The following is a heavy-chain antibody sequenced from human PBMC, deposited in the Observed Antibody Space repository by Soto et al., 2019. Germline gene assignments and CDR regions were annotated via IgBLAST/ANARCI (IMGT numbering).Heavy chain of an antibody. CDR1: GFTFSSYG. V-gene: IGHV3-30*18. Sequence: GGSLRLSCAASGFTFSSYGMHWVRQAPGKGLEWVAVISYDGSNKYYADSVKGRFTISRDNSKNTLYLQMNSLRAEDTAVYYCAKDSEMATMAWSGAFDIWGQGTMVTVSS. CDR3: AKDSEMATMAWSGAFDI. CDR2: ISYDGSNK. J-gene: IGHJ3*02. D-gene: IGHD5-12*01.